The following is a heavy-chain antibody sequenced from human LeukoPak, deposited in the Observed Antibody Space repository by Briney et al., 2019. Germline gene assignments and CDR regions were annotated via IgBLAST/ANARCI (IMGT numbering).Heavy chain of an antibody. CDR2: INGDNDNT. CDR1: DYTFIYSG. Sequence: ASVKVSCKVSDYTFIYSGISWVRQAPGQGLEWMGWINGDNDNTSYAQNFQGRVTMTRDTSTSTVYMELSSLRSEDTAVYYCARVVDPGYSDYWGQGTLVTVSS. J-gene: IGHJ4*02. V-gene: IGHV1-18*01. D-gene: IGHD5-18*01. CDR3: ARVVDPGYSDY.